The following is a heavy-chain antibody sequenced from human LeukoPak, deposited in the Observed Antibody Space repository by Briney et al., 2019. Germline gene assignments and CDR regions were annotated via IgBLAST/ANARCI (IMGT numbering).Heavy chain of an antibody. J-gene: IGHJ4*02. CDR3: ARANDVDTAMAYFDY. D-gene: IGHD5-18*01. V-gene: IGHV5-51*01. CDR1: GYSFTSYW. CDR2: IYPGDSDT. Sequence: GESLKISCKGSGYSFTSYWIGWVRQMPGKGLEWMGIIYPGDSDTRCSPSFQGQVTISAHKSISTAYLQCSSLKASDTAMYYCARANDVDTAMAYFDYWGQGTLVTVSS.